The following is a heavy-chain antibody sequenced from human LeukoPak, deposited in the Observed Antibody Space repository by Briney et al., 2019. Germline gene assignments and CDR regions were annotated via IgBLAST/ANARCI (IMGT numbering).Heavy chain of an antibody. D-gene: IGHD2-15*01. J-gene: IGHJ6*02. CDR1: GGTFSSYA. CDR3: ARDRCSGGSCYNGV. CDR2: IIPILGIA. Sequence: SVKVSCKASGGTFSSYAISWVRQAPGQGLEWMGRIIPILGIANYAQKFQGRVTITADKSASTAYMELSSLRSEDTAVYYCARDRCSGGSCYNGVWGQGTTVTVSS. V-gene: IGHV1-69*04.